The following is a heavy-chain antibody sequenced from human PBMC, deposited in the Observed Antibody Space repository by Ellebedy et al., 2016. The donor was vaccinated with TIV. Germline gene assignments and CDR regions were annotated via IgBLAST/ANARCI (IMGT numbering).Heavy chain of an antibody. CDR2: IYYSGST. CDR3: ARVGGYCSSTSCHPDY. D-gene: IGHD2-2*01. Sequence: LRLXXTVSGGSISSGGYYWSWIRQHPGKGLEWIGYIYYSGSTYYNPSLKSRVTISVDTSKNQFSLKLSSVTAADTAVYYCARVGGYCSSTSCHPDYWGQGTLVTVSS. J-gene: IGHJ4*02. CDR1: GGSISSGGYY. V-gene: IGHV4-31*03.